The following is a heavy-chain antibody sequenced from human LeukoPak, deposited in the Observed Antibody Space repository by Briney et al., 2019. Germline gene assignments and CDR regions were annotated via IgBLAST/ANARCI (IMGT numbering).Heavy chain of an antibody. CDR1: GYTFTGYY. D-gene: IGHD3-3*01. J-gene: IGHJ5*01. CDR2: INPNSGGT. Sequence: ASVKVSCKASGYTFTGYYMHWVRQAPGQGLEWLGWINPNSGGTNYAQKFQGRVTMTRDTSISTAYMELSRLRSDDTAVYYCARGIPNYDSPTDWFDPWGQGTLVTVSS. V-gene: IGHV1-2*02. CDR3: ARGIPNYDSPTDWFDP.